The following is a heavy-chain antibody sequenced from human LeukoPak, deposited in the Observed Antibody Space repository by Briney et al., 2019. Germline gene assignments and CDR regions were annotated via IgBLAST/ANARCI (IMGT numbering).Heavy chain of an antibody. J-gene: IGHJ5*02. CDR1: GFTFSSYW. CDR3: AKDLPDSRELLTGHWFDP. CDR2: IKQDGSEK. D-gene: IGHD1-26*01. Sequence: GGSLRLSCAASGFTFSSYWMSWVRQAPGKGLEWVANIKQDGSEKYYVDSVKGRFTISRDNAKNSLYLQMNSLRAEDTAVYYCAKDLPDSRELLTGHWFDPWGQGTLVTVSS. V-gene: IGHV3-7*03.